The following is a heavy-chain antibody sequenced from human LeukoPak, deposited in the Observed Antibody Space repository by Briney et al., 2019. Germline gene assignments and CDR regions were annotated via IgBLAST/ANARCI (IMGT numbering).Heavy chain of an antibody. CDR1: GYTFNSYY. Sequence: ASVKVSCKASGYTFNSYYTHWVQQAPGQGLQWMGIMDPSDGSTSYAQKFQGRVTMTRDTSTSTVYMELSSLRSEDTTVYYCARDPYDLVVVTATNLYFDYWGQGTLVTVSS. D-gene: IGHD2-15*01. CDR3: ARDPYDLVVVTATNLYFDY. CDR2: MDPSDGST. V-gene: IGHV1-46*02. J-gene: IGHJ4*02.